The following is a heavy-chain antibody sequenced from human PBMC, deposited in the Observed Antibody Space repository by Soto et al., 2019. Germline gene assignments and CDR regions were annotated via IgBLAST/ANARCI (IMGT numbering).Heavy chain of an antibody. CDR3: ARHRIEVVWRGFDF. CDR1: SASSTISNSY. D-gene: IGHD1-1*01. J-gene: IGHJ4*02. V-gene: IGHV4-39*01. CDR2: SSYNGGT. Sequence: PSETLSLTCTVSSASSTISNSYGCWIRPPPGKGLQWIGSSSYNGGTFYNPSLKGRVAISVDTSKKQSSLQVTSVTAADTAVYYGARHRIEVVWRGFDFWGQGSPVTVSS.